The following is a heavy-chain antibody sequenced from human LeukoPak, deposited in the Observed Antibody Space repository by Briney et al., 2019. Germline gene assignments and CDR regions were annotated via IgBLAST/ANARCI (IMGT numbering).Heavy chain of an antibody. V-gene: IGHV3-48*04. Sequence: PGGSLRLSCAASGFTFRSYSMNWVRQAPGKGQEWVSYISSTGSTTYYADSVKGRFTISRDNAKNSLYLQMNSLRAEDTAVYYCARVLSGTYLDYWGQGTLVTVSS. D-gene: IGHD1-26*01. CDR2: ISSTGSTT. CDR3: ARVLSGTYLDY. CDR1: GFTFRSYS. J-gene: IGHJ4*02.